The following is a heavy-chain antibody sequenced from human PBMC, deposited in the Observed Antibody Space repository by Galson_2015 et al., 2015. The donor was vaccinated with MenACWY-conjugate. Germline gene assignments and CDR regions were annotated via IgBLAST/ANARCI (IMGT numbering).Heavy chain of an antibody. J-gene: IGHJ6*03. D-gene: IGHD2-21*01. CDR2: INPISGRT. Sequence: SVKVSCKASGGPFSNYAFSWVRQAPGQGLEWMGGINPISGRTNYAQKFQGRITITADEATSTAYMEVNSLRPDDTAVFYCARDFRRLAYCSGLPCYCHYMDVWGKGTTVAVSS. V-gene: IGHV1-69*13. CDR1: GGPFSNYA. CDR3: ARDFRRLAYCSGLPCYCHYMDV.